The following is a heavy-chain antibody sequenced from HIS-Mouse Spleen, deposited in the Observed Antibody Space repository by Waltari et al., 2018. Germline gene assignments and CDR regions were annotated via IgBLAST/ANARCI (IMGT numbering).Heavy chain of an antibody. Sequence: QVTLRESGPALVTPTQTLTLTCTFSGFSLSTSGMCVSCIRQPPGKALEWLARIDWDDDKYYSTSLKTRLTISRDTSKNQVVLTMTNMDPLDTATYYCARIDEGYTSGWYAFDYWGQGTLVTVSS. CDR3: ARIDEGYTSGWYAFDY. CDR1: GFSLSTSGMC. CDR2: IDWDDDK. J-gene: IGHJ4*02. V-gene: IGHV2-70*15. D-gene: IGHD6-19*01.